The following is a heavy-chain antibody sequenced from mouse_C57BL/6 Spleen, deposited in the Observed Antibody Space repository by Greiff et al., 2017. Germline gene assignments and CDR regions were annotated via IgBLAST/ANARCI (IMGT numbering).Heavy chain of an antibody. V-gene: IGHV5-17*01. CDR1: GFTFSDYG. CDR3: ARLELRREYDAMDY. D-gene: IGHD2-4*01. Sequence: EVHLVESGGGLVKPGGSLKLSCAASGFTFSDYGMHWVRQAPEKGLEWVANISSGGSTIYYADTVKGRFTISRDNAKNTLFLQMTSLMSEDTAMYDGARLELRREYDAMDYWGQGTSVTVSA. CDR2: ISSGGSTI. J-gene: IGHJ4*01.